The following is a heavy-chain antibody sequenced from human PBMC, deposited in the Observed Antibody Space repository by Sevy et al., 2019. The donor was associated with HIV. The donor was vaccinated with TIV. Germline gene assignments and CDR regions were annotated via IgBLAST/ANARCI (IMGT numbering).Heavy chain of an antibody. CDR1: GFTFSTYA. V-gene: IGHV3-23*01. D-gene: IGHD3-22*01. CDR2: ISNGGSGGST. CDR3: AKGRYYDDSSPGY. J-gene: IGHJ4*02. Sequence: GGSLRLSCAASGFTFSTYAMNWVRQAPGKGLEWVSSISNGGSGGSTDYADSVRGRFTISRDNSKNTLYLQMNSLRAEETAVYYCAKGRYYDDSSPGYWGQGTLVTVSS.